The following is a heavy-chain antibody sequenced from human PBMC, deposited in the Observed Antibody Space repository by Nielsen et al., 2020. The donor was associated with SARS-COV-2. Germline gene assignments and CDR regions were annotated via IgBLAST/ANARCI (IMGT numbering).Heavy chain of an antibody. V-gene: IGHV1-18*01. CDR1: GYTFTSYG. D-gene: IGHD6-13*01. J-gene: IGHJ6*02. CDR3: ARSSSSWPQYYYGMDV. CDR2: ISAYNGNT. Sequence: ASVKVSCKASGYTFTSYGISWVRQAPGQGLEWMGWISAYNGNTNYAQKLQGRVTMTTDTSTSTAYMELRSLRSDDTAVYYCARSSSSWPQYYYGMDVWGQGTTVTVSS.